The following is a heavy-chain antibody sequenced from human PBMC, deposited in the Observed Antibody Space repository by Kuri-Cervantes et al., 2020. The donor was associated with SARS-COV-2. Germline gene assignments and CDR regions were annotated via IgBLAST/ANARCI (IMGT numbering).Heavy chain of an antibody. CDR3: ARVAQVVSPYGRPYYYMDV. CDR2: ISAYNGNT. J-gene: IGHJ6*03. Sequence: ASVKVSCKPFRYPFTGYYMHWVRQAPGQGLEWMGWISAYNGNTNYAQNFQGRVTMTTDTSTSIAYMDLRGLRSDDTAVFYCARVAQVVSPYGRPYYYMDVWGKGTTVTVSS. D-gene: IGHD3-10*01. CDR1: RYPFTGYY. V-gene: IGHV1-18*04.